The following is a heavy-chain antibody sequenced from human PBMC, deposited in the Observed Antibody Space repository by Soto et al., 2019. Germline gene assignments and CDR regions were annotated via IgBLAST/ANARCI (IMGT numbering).Heavy chain of an antibody. CDR3: VKGLDFWGVTVDY. D-gene: IGHD3-16*01. V-gene: IGHV3-23*01. J-gene: IGHJ4*02. CDR1: GFPFSDYA. Sequence: EVQLLESGGGLAQPGGSLRVSCAASGFPFSDYAMSWVRQAPGKGLEWGSIITATDGSTYYADSVKGRFTISRDDAKNTVHLQMNSLRVEDTAVYYCVKGLDFWGVTVDYWGQGTLVTVSS. CDR2: ITATDGST.